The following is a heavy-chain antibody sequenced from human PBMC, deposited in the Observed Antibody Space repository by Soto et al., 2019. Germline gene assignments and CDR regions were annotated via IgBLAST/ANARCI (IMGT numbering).Heavy chain of an antibody. CDR2: IEQDGSEK. V-gene: IGHV3-7*01. J-gene: IGHJ6*03. D-gene: IGHD3-10*01. Sequence: TGGSLRLSCAASGFTFSSYWMTWVRQAPGKGLEWVANIEQDGSEKYYVNSVEGRFTISRDNAKNSLYLQMNSLRDEDTAVYYCARHRAVVVFGDYYMDVWGKGTTVTVSS. CDR3: ARHRAVVVFGDYYMDV. CDR1: GFTFSSYW.